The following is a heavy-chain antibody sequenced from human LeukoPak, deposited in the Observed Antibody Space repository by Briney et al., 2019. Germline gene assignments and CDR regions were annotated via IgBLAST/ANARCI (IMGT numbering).Heavy chain of an antibody. V-gene: IGHV3-7*01. CDR2: IKQDGSEK. CDR3: ARERRLRLGELFDH. Sequence: PAGGSLRLSCAASGFTFSSYWMSWVRQAPGKGLEWVANIKQDGSEKYYVDSVKGRFTISRDNAKNSLYLQMNSLRAEDTAVYYCARERRLRLGELFDHWGRGTLVTVSS. CDR1: GFTFSSYW. D-gene: IGHD3-16*01. J-gene: IGHJ4*02.